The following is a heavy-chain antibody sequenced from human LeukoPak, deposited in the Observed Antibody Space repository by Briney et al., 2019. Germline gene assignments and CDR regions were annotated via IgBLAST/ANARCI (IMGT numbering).Heavy chain of an antibody. J-gene: IGHJ4*02. D-gene: IGHD6-19*01. CDR2: INPNSGGT. V-gene: IGHV1-2*02. CDR1: GYTFTDYH. Sequence: GASVKVSCKASGYTFTDYHIHWVRQAPGQGLEWMGWINPNSGGTNYAEKFHGRLTTTRDTSISTAFMELSGLRSDDTAVYYCTRIRHVAVAGTPHFDYWGQGALVTVSS. CDR3: TRIRHVAVAGTPHFDY.